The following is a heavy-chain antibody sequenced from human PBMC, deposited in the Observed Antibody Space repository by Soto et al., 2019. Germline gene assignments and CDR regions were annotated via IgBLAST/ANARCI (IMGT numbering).Heavy chain of an antibody. CDR3: AKDAHDYGPTGDAFDI. D-gene: IGHD4-17*01. J-gene: IGHJ3*02. V-gene: IGHV3-9*01. CDR2: ISWNSCSL. Sequence: GGSLRLSCAASGFTFDDYAMHWVRQAPGKGLEWVSVISWNSCSLCYADSVKGRFTISRDNANNSLYLQMNSLRAEDTALYYCAKDAHDYGPTGDAFDIWGQGTMVTVSS. CDR1: GFTFDDYA.